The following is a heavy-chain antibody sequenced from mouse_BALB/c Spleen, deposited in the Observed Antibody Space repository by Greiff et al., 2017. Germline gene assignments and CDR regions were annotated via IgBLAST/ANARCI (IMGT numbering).Heavy chain of an antibody. CDR2: ISSGGGST. D-gene: IGHD1-1*01. CDR1: GFAFSSYD. Sequence: EVKLVESGGGLVKPGGSLKLSCVASGFAFSSYDMSWVRQTPEKRLEWVAYISSGGGSTYYPDTVKGRFTISRDNAKNTLYLQMSSLKSEDTAMYYCARHDYYGSDWYFDVWGAGTTVTVSS. J-gene: IGHJ1*01. CDR3: ARHDYYGSDWYFDV. V-gene: IGHV5-12-1*01.